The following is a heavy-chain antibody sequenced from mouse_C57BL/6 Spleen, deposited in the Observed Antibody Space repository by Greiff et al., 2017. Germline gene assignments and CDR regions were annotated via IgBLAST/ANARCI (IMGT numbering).Heavy chain of an antibody. CDR3: ARSRTARHRDYFDY. Sequence: VQLQQSGAELVKPGASVKLSCTASGFNIKDYYMHWVKQRTEQGLEWIGRIDPEDSETKYAPKFQGKATITADTSSNTAYLQLSSLTSEDTAVYYCARSRTARHRDYFDYWGQGTTLTVSS. J-gene: IGHJ2*01. CDR1: GFNIKDYY. CDR2: IDPEDSET. V-gene: IGHV14-2*01. D-gene: IGHD3-3*01.